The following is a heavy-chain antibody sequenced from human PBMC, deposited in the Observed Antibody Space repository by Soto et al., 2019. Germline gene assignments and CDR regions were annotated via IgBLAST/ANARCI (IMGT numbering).Heavy chain of an antibody. CDR3: ARSVAGEYYFDY. Sequence: ASVKVSCEACGYTFTGYYMHWVRQAPGQGLEWMGWINPNSGGTNYAQKFQGWVTMTRDTSISTAYMELSRLRSDDTAVYYCARSVAGEYYFDYWGQGTLVTVSS. V-gene: IGHV1-2*04. J-gene: IGHJ4*02. CDR1: GYTFTGYY. CDR2: INPNSGGT. D-gene: IGHD6-13*01.